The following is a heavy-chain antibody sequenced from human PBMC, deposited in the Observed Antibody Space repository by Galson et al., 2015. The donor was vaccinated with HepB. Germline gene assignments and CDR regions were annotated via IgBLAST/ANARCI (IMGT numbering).Heavy chain of an antibody. CDR1: GYTFTSHH. J-gene: IGHJ4*02. D-gene: IGHD3-16*02. CDR3: ARGPYYDYVWGTYQDY. Sequence: SVKVSCKASGYTFTSHHVHWLRQAPGQGLEWMGIINPASPKTSSSQRFQGRFTVARDTSTSTVYMELTSLTSEDTAIYYCARGPYYDYVWGTYQDYWGQGALVTVSS. CDR2: INPASPKT. V-gene: IGHV1-46*01.